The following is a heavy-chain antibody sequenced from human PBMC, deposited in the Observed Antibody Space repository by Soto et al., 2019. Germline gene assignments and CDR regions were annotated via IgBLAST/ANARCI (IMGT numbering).Heavy chain of an antibody. CDR2: IYYSGRT. Sequence: SETLSLTFTLSGASMTSTTYFWAWIRQPPGKGLEWVGSIYYSGRTYYNPSLRSRVTISVDRSKNQFSLTMSSVNAADTAVYYCAKNLPRTGRFDYWGQGTSVTVSS. V-gene: IGHV4-39*01. CDR1: GASMTSTTYF. CDR3: AKNLPRTGRFDY. J-gene: IGHJ4*02.